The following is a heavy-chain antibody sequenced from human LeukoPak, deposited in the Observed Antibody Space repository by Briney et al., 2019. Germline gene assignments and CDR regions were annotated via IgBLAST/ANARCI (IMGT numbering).Heavy chain of an antibody. V-gene: IGHV4-30-4*08. CDR3: ARDRITIFGVVPSGWFDP. D-gene: IGHD3-3*01. J-gene: IGHJ5*02. CDR2: IYYSGST. Sequence: WIRQPPGKGLEWIGYIYYSGSTYYNPSLKSRVTISVDTSKNQFSLKLSSVTAADTAVYYCARDRITIFGVVPSGWFDPWGQGTLVTVSS.